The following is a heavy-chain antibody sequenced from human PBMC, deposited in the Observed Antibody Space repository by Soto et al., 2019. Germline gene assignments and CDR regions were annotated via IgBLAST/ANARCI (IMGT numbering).Heavy chain of an antibody. CDR3: ARGGGYDSFDY. V-gene: IGHV4-30-2*06. CDR2: ISHLEST. D-gene: IGHD5-12*01. CDR1: GASISYGGFS. Sequence: SETLSLTCTVSGASISYGGFSWSWVRQSPGKGLEWIGYISHLESTYFHPSFKSRLTMSIDRTRNQFSLKLSSATAADMAVYYCARGGGYDSFDYWGQGVLVTVSS. J-gene: IGHJ4*02.